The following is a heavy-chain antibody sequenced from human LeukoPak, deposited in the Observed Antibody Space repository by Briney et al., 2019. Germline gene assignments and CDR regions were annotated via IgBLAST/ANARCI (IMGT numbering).Heavy chain of an antibody. V-gene: IGHV3-30-3*01. J-gene: IGHJ4*02. D-gene: IGHD3-22*01. Sequence: GGSLRLSCAAAGFTFSSYAMHWVRQAPGKGLEWVAVISYDGSNKYYADSVKGRFTISRDNSKNTLYLQMNRLRAEDTGVYYCAREGITMLVVVITLDYWGQGTLVTVSS. CDR1: GFTFSSYA. CDR3: AREGITMLVVVITLDY. CDR2: ISYDGSNK.